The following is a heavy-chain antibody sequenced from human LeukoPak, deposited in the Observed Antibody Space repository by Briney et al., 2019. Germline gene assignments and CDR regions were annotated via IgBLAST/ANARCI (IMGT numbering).Heavy chain of an antibody. CDR3: ARDVRRYFDY. J-gene: IGHJ4*02. D-gene: IGHD2-8*01. V-gene: IGHV4-61*10. CDR1: GGSISSGSYY. Sequence: SQTLSLTCTVSGGSISSGSYYWSWIRQPAGKGLEWIGYIYYSGSTNYNPSLKSRVTISVDTSKNQFSLKLSSVTAADTAVYYCARDVRRYFDYWGQGTLVTVSS. CDR2: IYYSGST.